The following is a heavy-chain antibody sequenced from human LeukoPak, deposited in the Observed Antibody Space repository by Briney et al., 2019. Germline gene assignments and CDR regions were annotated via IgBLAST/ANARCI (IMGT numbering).Heavy chain of an antibody. CDR3: ARDVGGVSGYDFPPFDY. CDR2: IIPILGIA. V-gene: IGHV1-69*04. Sequence: SVKVSCKASGGTFSSYAISWVRQAPGQGLEWMGRIIPILGIANYALKFQGRVTITADKSTSTAYMELSSLRSEDTAVYYCARDVGGVSGYDFPPFDYWGQGTLVTVSS. J-gene: IGHJ4*02. D-gene: IGHD5-12*01. CDR1: GGTFSSYA.